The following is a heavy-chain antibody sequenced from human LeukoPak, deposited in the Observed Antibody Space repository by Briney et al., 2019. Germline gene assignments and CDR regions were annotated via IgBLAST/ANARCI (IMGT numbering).Heavy chain of an antibody. CDR3: ARDIPLLNWWELTGSNGEAFDI. CDR1: GYSFTSHD. D-gene: IGHD1-26*01. V-gene: IGHV1-2*02. J-gene: IGHJ3*02. CDR2: INPGNGDT. Sequence: ASVKVSCKASGYSFTSHDMHWVRQAPGQSLEWMGWINPGNGDTKYSQEFQGRVTMTRDTSISTAYMELSRLRSDDTAVYYCARDIPLLNWWELTGSNGEAFDIWGQGTMVTVSS.